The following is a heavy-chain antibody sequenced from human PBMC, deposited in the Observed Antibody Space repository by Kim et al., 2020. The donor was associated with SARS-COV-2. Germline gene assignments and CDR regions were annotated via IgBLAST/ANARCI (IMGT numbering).Heavy chain of an antibody. V-gene: IGHV3-23*03. Sequence: GGSLRLSCVASGFTFTSRAMSWVRQSPVKGLEWVAYINKGGNPYYANSVKDRFTISRDNTKDTLNLQMNSLRAGDTALYYCSKDHPSNGWPAFDSWGQGTRVPVSS. J-gene: IGHJ4*02. CDR1: GFTFTSRA. CDR3: SKDHPSNGWPAFDS. D-gene: IGHD6-19*01. CDR2: INKGGNP.